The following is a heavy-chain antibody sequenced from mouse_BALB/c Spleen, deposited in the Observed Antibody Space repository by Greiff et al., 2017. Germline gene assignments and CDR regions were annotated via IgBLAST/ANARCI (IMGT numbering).Heavy chain of an antibody. CDR1: GDSITSGY. CDR2: ISYSGST. J-gene: IGHJ1*01. D-gene: IGHD2-2*01. V-gene: IGHV3-8*02. CDR3: ARYRGYDRYFDV. Sequence: EVKVEESGPSLVKPSQTLSLTCSVTGDSITSGYWNWIRKFPGNKLEYMGYISYSGSTYYNPSLKSRISITRDTSKNQYYLQLNSVTTEDTATYYCARYRGYDRYFDVWGAGTTVTVSS.